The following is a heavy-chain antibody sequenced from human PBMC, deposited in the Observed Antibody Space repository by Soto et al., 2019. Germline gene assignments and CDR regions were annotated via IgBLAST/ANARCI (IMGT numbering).Heavy chain of an antibody. CDR2: IFHTGTT. Sequence: VTLSVTCSVSDGSISSGNYYRSWNRQPPGKGLEWIGYIFHTGTTNYNPSLKSRVTISLDTSMNQFSLKLSSVTPADTAVYYCTRAPVSGSYCFDFWGQGTPVTVSS. D-gene: IGHD1-26*01. V-gene: IGHV4-61*01. CDR1: DGSISSGNYY. J-gene: IGHJ4*02. CDR3: TRAPVSGSYCFDF.